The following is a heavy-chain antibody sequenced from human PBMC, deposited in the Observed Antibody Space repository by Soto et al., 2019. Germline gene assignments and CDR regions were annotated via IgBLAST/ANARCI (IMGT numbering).Heavy chain of an antibody. CDR2: IIPIFGTA. CDR3: ARVLSGCDYYYGMYV. D-gene: IGHD5-12*01. CDR1: GGTFSSYA. J-gene: IGHJ6*02. V-gene: IGHV1-69*13. Sequence: GASVKVSCKASGGTFSSYAISWVRQAPGQGLEWMGGIIPIFGTANYAQKFQGRVTITADEATSTAYMELSSLRSEDTAVYYCARVLSGCDYYYGMYVWGQGTTVTVSS.